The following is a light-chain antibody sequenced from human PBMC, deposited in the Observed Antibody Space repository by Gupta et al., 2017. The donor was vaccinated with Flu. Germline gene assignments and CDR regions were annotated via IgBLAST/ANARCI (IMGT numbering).Light chain of an antibody. J-gene: IGLJ3*02. CDR2: ENN. CDR1: TSNIGANY. V-gene: IGLV1-51*02. CDR3: GTWDNSRNFARV. Sequence: QSVLPQPRSVSAAPGQKVTISCPGSTSNIGANYVSWYHQRPGTAPSLLIYENNKRHSGIPDRFSGSKSGTSATLGITELQTGDEADYYCGTWDNSRNFARVFGGGTRLTVL.